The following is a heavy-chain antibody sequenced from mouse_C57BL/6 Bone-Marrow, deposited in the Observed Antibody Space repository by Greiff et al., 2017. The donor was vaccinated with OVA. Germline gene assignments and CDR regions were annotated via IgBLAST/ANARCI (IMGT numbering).Heavy chain of an antibody. V-gene: IGHV1-81*01. D-gene: IGHD2-4*01. CDR3: ARGTMIRRFAY. CDR1: GYTFTSYG. Sequence: QVQLKESGAELARPGASVKLSCKASGYTFTSYGISWVKQRTGQGLEWIGEIYPRSGNTYYNEKFKGKATLTADKSSSTAYMEVRSLTSEDSAVYFCARGTMIRRFAYWGQGTLVTVSA. CDR2: IYPRSGNT. J-gene: IGHJ3*01.